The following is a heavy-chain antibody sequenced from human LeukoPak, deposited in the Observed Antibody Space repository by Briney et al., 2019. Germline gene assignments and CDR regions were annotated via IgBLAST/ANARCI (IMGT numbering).Heavy chain of an antibody. D-gene: IGHD2-21*02. V-gene: IGHV3-30-3*01. Sequence: PGGSLRLSCAASGFTFSSYAMHWVRQAPGKGLERAAVISYDGSNKYYADSVKGRFTISRDNSKNTLYLQMNSLRAEDTAVYYCARDVSIVVVTATLDYWGQGTLVTVSS. CDR3: ARDVSIVVVTATLDY. J-gene: IGHJ4*02. CDR2: ISYDGSNK. CDR1: GFTFSSYA.